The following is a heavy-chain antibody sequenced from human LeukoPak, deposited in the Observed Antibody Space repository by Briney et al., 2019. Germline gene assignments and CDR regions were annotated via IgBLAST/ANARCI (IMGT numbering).Heavy chain of an antibody. CDR2: FSGSGGNT. D-gene: IGHD3-3*01. CDR1: GFTFSSYA. Sequence: PGGSLRLSCAASGFTFSSYAMSWVRQAPGKGLEWVSTFSGSGGNTYYADSVKGRFTISRDNSKNTLYLQMNSLRAEDTAVYYCARDGYDFWSGSLNYYMDVWGKGTTVTVSS. CDR3: ARDGYDFWSGSLNYYMDV. V-gene: IGHV3-23*01. J-gene: IGHJ6*03.